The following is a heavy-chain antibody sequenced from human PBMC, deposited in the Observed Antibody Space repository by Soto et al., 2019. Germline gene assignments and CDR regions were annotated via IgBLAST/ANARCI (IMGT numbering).Heavy chain of an antibody. CDR1: GFTFSSYG. J-gene: IGHJ6*02. Sequence: GGSLRLSCAASGFTFSSYGMHWVRQAPGKGLEWVAVIWYDGSNKYYADSVKGRFTISRDNSKNTLYLQMNSLRAEDTAVYYCAREIAVAGQVGMDVWGQGTTVTVSS. CDR3: AREIAVAGQVGMDV. D-gene: IGHD6-19*01. V-gene: IGHV3-33*01. CDR2: IWYDGSNK.